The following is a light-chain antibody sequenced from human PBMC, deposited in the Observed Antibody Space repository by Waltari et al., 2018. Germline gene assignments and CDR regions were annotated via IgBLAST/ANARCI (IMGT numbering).Light chain of an antibody. J-gene: IGLJ3*02. CDR3: CSNAGTDAL. CDR2: EVT. CDR1: SSDIGSYNL. Sequence: QSALTQPASVSGSPVQSITISCTGTSSDIGSYNLVSWYQQHPGKAPKLIIYEVTQRPYGVSNRFSGSKSGNTASLTISGLQAEDEADYYCCSNAGTDALFGGGTKLTVL. V-gene: IGLV2-23*02.